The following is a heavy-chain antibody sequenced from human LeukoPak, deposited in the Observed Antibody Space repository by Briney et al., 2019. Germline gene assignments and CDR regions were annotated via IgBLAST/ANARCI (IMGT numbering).Heavy chain of an antibody. CDR3: ATGRSSWYGREYYFDY. CDR1: GYTLTELS. CDR2: FDPEDGET. D-gene: IGHD6-13*01. V-gene: IGHV1-24*01. Sequence: ASVKVSCKVSGYTLTELSMHWVRQAPGKGLEWMGGFDPEDGETIYAQKFQGRVTMTEDTSTDTAYMELSSLRSEDTAVYYCATGRSSWYGREYYFDYWDQGTLVTVSS. J-gene: IGHJ4*02.